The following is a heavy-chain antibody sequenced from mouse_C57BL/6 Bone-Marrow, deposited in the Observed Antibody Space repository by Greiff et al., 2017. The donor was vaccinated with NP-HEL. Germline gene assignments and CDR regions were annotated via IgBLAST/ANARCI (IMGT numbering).Heavy chain of an antibody. CDR1: GYSFTSYY. CDR3: ARGDYDYDGFAY. D-gene: IGHD2-4*01. CDR2: IYPGSGNT. Sequence: QVQLQQSGPELVKPGASVKISCKASGYSFTSYYIHWVKQRPGQGLEWIGWIYPGSGNTKYNEKFKGKATLTADTSSSTAYMQLSSLTSEDSAVYYCARGDYDYDGFAYWGQGTLVTVSA. V-gene: IGHV1-66*01. J-gene: IGHJ3*01.